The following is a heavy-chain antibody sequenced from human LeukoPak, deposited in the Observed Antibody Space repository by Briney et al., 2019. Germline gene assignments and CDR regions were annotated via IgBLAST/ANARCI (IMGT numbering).Heavy chain of an antibody. D-gene: IGHD1-7*01. CDR1: GYKFTDYW. V-gene: IGHV5-51*01. Sequence: GESLKISCKGSGYKFTDYWIGWVRQMPGKGLEWMGIIYPGDSDTRYSPSFQGQVTISADKSINTAHLQWSSLKASDTAMYYCARGAAGTTPDYYYFGLDVWGQGTTVRVSS. CDR2: IYPGDSDT. J-gene: IGHJ6*02. CDR3: ARGAAGTTPDYYYFGLDV.